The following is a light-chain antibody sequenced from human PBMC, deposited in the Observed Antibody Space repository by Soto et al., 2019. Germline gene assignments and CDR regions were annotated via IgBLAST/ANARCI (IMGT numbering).Light chain of an antibody. Sequence: EIVLTQSPGTLSLSPGERATLSCRASQSVSSSYLAWYQQKPGQAPRLVIFDIRNRATGIPDRFSGSGSGTDCTLTISRLEPEDFAVYYCQLYSRSPRQITFGQGTRLEIK. J-gene: IGKJ5*01. CDR2: DIR. CDR3: QLYSRSPRQIT. CDR1: QSVSSSY. V-gene: IGKV3-20*01.